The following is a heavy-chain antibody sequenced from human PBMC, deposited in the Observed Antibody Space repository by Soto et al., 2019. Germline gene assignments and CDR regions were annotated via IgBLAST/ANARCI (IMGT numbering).Heavy chain of an antibody. CDR1: GFTFSSYD. CDR2: IGTAGDT. D-gene: IGHD6-19*01. J-gene: IGHJ3*02. CDR3: ARAGRAVAAFDI. V-gene: IGHV3-13*01. Sequence: GRSLILSCAASGFTFSSYDMHWVRQATGKGLEWVSAIGTAGDTYYPGSVKGRFTISRENAKNSLYLQMNSLRAGDTAVYYCARAGRAVAAFDIWGQGTMVTVSS.